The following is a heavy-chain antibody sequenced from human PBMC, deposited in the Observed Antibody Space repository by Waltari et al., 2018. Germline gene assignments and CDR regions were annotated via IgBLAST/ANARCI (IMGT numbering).Heavy chain of an antibody. CDR1: GGSISSYY. CDR3: ARVNGGSLIDY. V-gene: IGHV4-59*01. Sequence: QVQLQESGPGLVKPSETLSLTCTVSGGSISSYYWSWIRQPPGKGLEWIWYIYYSGSTNYNPSLKSRVTISVDTSKNQFSLKLSSVTAADTAVYYCARVNGGSLIDYWGQGTLVTVSS. D-gene: IGHD2-15*01. CDR2: IYYSGST. J-gene: IGHJ4*02.